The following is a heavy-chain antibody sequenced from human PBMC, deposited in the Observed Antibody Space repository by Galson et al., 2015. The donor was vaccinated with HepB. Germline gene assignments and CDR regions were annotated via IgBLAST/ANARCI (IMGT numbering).Heavy chain of an antibody. CDR3: TRDYYYGMDV. CDR1: GFTSSSYW. Sequence: SLRLSCAASGFTSSSYWMKWVRQAPGKGLEWVASIKHDGSEKYYVDSVKGRFTISRDNAKNSLYLQMNSLSAEDTAVYYCTRDYYYGMDVWSQGTTVTVSS. V-gene: IGHV3-7*01. J-gene: IGHJ6*02. CDR2: IKHDGSEK.